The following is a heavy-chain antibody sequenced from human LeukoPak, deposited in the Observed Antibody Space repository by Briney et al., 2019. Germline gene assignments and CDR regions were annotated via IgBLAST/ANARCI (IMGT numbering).Heavy chain of an antibody. D-gene: IGHD1-26*01. CDR2: IGSDGRGT. J-gene: IGHJ4*02. Sequence: PGGSLRLSCAASGFNFRDYGLHWVRQAPGRGLVWVSRIGSDGRGTKYVRSVKGRFTVYRDRAKNSLYVEMNSLRVEDTAVYYCARLGRVTGWYSVYWGQGAMVTVAS. V-gene: IGHV3-74*03. CDR3: ARLGRVTGWYSVY. CDR1: GFNFRDYG.